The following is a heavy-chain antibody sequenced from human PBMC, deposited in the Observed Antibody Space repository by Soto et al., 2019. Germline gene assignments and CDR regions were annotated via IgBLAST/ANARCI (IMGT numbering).Heavy chain of an antibody. CDR3: AKGYGSGRPTPT. Sequence: EVQLVESGGGLVQPGRSLRLSCAASGFTFDDYAMHWVRQAPGKGLEWVAGISWNSGSIGYADSVKGRFTISRDNDKNSLYLQMNSLRAEDTALYYCAKGYGSGRPTPTWGQGTLVTVSS. CDR2: ISWNSGSI. D-gene: IGHD3-10*01. J-gene: IGHJ5*02. CDR1: GFTFDDYA. V-gene: IGHV3-9*01.